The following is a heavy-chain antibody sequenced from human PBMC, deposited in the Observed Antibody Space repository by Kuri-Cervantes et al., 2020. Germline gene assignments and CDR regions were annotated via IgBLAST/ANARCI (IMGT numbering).Heavy chain of an antibody. D-gene: IGHD3-9*01. CDR1: GGSISSSSYY. J-gene: IGHJ4*02. Sequence: SQTLSLTCAVFGGSISSSSYYWGWIRQPPGKGLEWIGSIYYSGSTYYNPSLKSRVTISVDTSKNQFSLKLSSVTAADTAVYYCASEDYDILTGPIDYWGQGTLVTVSS. V-gene: IGHV4-39*07. CDR2: IYYSGST. CDR3: ASEDYDILTGPIDY.